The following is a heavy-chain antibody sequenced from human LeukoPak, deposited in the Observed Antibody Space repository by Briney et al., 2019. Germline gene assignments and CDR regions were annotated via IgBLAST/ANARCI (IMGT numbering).Heavy chain of an antibody. Sequence: GGSLRLSCAASGFTVSSNYMSWVRQAPGKGLEWVSVFYTDGSTYYADSVEGRLTISRDSSKNTLYLQMNSLRAEDTAVYYCASGDSTGYSFDYWGQGTLVTVSS. CDR1: GFTVSSNY. CDR3: ASGDSTGYSFDY. J-gene: IGHJ4*02. D-gene: IGHD3-22*01. V-gene: IGHV3-53*01. CDR2: FYTDGST.